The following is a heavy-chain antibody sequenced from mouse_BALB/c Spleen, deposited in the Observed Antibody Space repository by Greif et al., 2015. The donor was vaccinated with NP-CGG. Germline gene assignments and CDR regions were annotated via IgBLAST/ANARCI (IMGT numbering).Heavy chain of an antibody. V-gene: IGHV1-26*01. CDR2: VNPNNGGT. D-gene: IGHD1-1*01. Sequence: EVKLQESGPDLVKPGASVKISRKASGYSFTGYYMHWVKQSHGKSLEWLGRVNPNNGGTSYNQKFKGKAILTVDKSSSPAYMERRRRTSEDSAVYDWARGGTTVVAPYCDYWGQGTTLTVSS. J-gene: IGHJ2*01. CDR1: GYSFTGYY. CDR3: ARGGTTVVAPYCDY.